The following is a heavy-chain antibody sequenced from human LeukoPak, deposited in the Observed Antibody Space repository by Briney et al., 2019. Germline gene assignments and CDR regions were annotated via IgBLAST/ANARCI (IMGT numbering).Heavy chain of an antibody. J-gene: IGHJ4*02. V-gene: IGHV3-48*03. Sequence: GGSLRLSCAASGFTFSSYEMNWVRQAPGRGLEGISYISLSGSTRNYADSVKGRSSISRDNAKNSLYLKMNYLRAEDTDVYYCARGFQFGPGPDYWGQGTLVTVSS. D-gene: IGHD1-14*01. CDR1: GFTFSSYE. CDR3: ARGFQFGPGPDY. CDR2: ISLSGSTR.